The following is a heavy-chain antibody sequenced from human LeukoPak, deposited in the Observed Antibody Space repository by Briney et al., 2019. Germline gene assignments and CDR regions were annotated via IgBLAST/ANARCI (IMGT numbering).Heavy chain of an antibody. Sequence: GGSLRLSCVVSGFGFSDSYMTWIRQTPGKGLEWLAYISGSGSDMYYADSVKGRFTISRDNAKNSLYLQMNSLRAEDTAVYYCARDRPRNSGSYGQAFDIWGQGTMVTVSS. D-gene: IGHD1-26*01. CDR1: GFGFSDSY. V-gene: IGHV3-11*04. CDR2: ISGSGSDM. CDR3: ARDRPRNSGSYGQAFDI. J-gene: IGHJ3*02.